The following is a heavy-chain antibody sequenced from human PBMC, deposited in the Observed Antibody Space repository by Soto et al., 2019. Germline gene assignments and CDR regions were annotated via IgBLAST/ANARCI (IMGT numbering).Heavy chain of an antibody. CDR3: ARHEDGYNCHFDY. V-gene: IGHV4-39*01. Sequence: QLQLQESGPGLVKPSETLSLTCTVSGGSISSSSYYWGWIRQPPGKGLEWIGSIYYSGSTYYNPSLKSRVTISVDTSKNQFSLKLSSVTAADTAVYYCARHEDGYNCHFDYWGQGTLVTVSS. CDR2: IYYSGST. J-gene: IGHJ4*02. D-gene: IGHD1-1*01. CDR1: GGSISSSSYY.